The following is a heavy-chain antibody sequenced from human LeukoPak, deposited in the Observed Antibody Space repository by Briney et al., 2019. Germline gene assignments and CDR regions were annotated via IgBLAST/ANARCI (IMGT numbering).Heavy chain of an antibody. D-gene: IGHD3-3*01. CDR3: ARSHYDFWSGYYSFGYYYYYYYMDV. CDR2: INWNGGST. J-gene: IGHJ6*03. V-gene: IGHV3-20*04. Sequence: GGSLRLSCAASGFTFDDYGMSWVRQAPGKGLEWVSGINWNGGSTGYADSVKGRFTISRDNAKNSLYLQMSSLRAEDTALYYCARSHYDFWSGYYSFGYYYYYYYMDVWGKGTTVTVSS. CDR1: GFTFDDYG.